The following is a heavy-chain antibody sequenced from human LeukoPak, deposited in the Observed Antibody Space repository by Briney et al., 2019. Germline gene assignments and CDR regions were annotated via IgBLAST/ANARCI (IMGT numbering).Heavy chain of an antibody. D-gene: IGHD3-10*01. V-gene: IGHV4-59*01. Sequence: SETLSLTCTVSGGSISGYYWTWIRQPPGKGLEWIGYIYYGGGTNYNPSLESRVTTSVDTSNNQFSLKLTSVTAADTAVYYCGREGAGTYGSRYIDVWDKGTTVIVSS. CDR1: GGSISGYY. CDR3: GREGAGTYGSRYIDV. CDR2: IYYGGGT. J-gene: IGHJ6*03.